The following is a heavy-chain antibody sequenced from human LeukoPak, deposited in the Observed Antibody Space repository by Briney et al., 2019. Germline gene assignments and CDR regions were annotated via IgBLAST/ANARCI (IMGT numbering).Heavy chain of an antibody. CDR1: GGSISSGGYY. V-gene: IGHV4-31*03. D-gene: IGHD3-22*01. Sequence: SETLSLTCTVSGGSISSGGYYWSWIRQHPGKGLEWIGYIYYSGSTYYNPSLKSRVTISVDTSKNQFSLKLSSVTAADTAVYYCARAPHYYDSSGYIDALDIWGQGTMVTVSS. J-gene: IGHJ3*02. CDR3: ARAPHYYDSSGYIDALDI. CDR2: IYYSGST.